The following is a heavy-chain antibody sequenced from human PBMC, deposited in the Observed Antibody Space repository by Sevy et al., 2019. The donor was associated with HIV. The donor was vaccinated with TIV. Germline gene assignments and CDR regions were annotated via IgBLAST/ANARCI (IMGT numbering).Heavy chain of an antibody. D-gene: IGHD1-20*01. J-gene: IGHJ4*02. CDR2: ISGSGGST. CDR3: AKLREYNWNNPIDY. V-gene: IGHV3-23*01. Sequence: GGSLRLSCAASGFTFSSYAMSWVRQAPGKGLEWVSAISGSGGSTYYADSVKGRFTISRDNSKNTLYLQMNSLRAEDTAVYYCAKLREYNWNNPIDYWGQGTLVTVSS. CDR1: GFTFSSYA.